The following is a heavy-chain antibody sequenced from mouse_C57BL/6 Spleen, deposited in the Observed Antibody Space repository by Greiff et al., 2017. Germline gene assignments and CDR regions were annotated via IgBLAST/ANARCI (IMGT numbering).Heavy chain of an antibody. D-gene: IGHD1-1*01. CDR1: GYTFTGDW. CDR3: ARRGGYYDGSSSAWFAY. Sequence: VQLQESGAELMKPGASVKLSCKATGYTFTGDWLEWVKQRPGHGLEWIGEGLPGSGSTNYNEKFKCKATFTADTSAYTAYMQLSSLTTEDSAIYYCARRGGYYDGSSSAWFAYWGQGTQVTVSA. V-gene: IGHV1-9*01. CDR2: GLPGSGST. J-gene: IGHJ3*01.